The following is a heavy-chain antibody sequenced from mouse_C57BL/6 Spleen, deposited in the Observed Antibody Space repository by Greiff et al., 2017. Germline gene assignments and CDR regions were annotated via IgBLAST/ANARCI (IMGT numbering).Heavy chain of an antibody. CDR2: IDPSDSET. Sequence: QVQLQQPGAELVRPGSSVKLSCKASGYTFTSYWMHWVKQRPIQGLEWIGNIDPSDSETNYNQKFKDKATLPVDKSSSTAYMQLSSLTSEDSAVXCGALPGTRGYFEVWGTGTTVTVSS. CDR3: ALPGTRGYFEV. J-gene: IGHJ1*03. D-gene: IGHD3-1*01. CDR1: GYTFTSYW. V-gene: IGHV1-52*01.